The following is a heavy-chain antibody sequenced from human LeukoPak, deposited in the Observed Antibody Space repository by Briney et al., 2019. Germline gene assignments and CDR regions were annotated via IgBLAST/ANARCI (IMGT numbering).Heavy chain of an antibody. D-gene: IGHD2-21*02. CDR2: IYYSGST. J-gene: IGHJ3*02. V-gene: IGHV4-59*01. CDR3: ARGAYCGGDCYYGHAFDI. CDR1: GGSISSYY. Sequence: SETLSLTCTVSGGSISSYYWSWIRQPPGRGLEWIGYIYYSGSTNYSPSLKSRVTISVDTSKNQFSLKLSSVTAADTAVYYCARGAYCGGDCYYGHAFDIWGQGTMVTVSS.